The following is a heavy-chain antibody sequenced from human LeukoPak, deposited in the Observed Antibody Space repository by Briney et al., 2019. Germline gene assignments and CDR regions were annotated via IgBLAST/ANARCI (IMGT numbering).Heavy chain of an antibody. CDR3: ASFVDTAMAVFDY. J-gene: IGHJ4*02. CDR1: GGSISSGGYY. Sequence: PSETLSLTCTVSGGSISSGGYYWSWIRHHPGKGLEWIGYIYYSGSTYYNPSLKSRVTISVDTSKNQFSLKLSSVTAADTAVYYCASFVDTAMAVFDYWGQGTLVTVSS. V-gene: IGHV4-31*03. CDR2: IYYSGST. D-gene: IGHD5-18*01.